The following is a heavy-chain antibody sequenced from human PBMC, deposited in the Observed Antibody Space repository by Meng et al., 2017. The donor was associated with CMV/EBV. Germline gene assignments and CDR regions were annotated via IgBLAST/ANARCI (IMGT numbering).Heavy chain of an antibody. CDR2: IYYSGST. CDR3: ARGIWSGYPSYYYYYYGMDV. Sequence: SETLSLTCTVSGGSVSSGSYYWSWIRQPPGKGLEWIGYIYYSGSTNYNPSLKSRVTISVDTSKNQFSLKLSSVTAADTAVYYCARGIWSGYPSYYYYYYGMDVWGQGTTVTVSS. D-gene: IGHD3-3*01. V-gene: IGHV4-61*01. J-gene: IGHJ6*02. CDR1: GGSVSSGSYY.